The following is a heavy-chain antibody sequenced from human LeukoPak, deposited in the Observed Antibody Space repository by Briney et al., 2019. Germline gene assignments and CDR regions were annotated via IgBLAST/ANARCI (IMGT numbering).Heavy chain of an antibody. CDR1: GGSFSGYY. CDR3: ARGPSYYGSGSYIFHYYGMDV. V-gene: IGHV4-34*01. CDR2: INHSGST. D-gene: IGHD3-10*01. J-gene: IGHJ6*02. Sequence: SETLSLTCAVYGGSFSGYYWSWIRQPPGKGLEWIGEINHSGSTNCNPSLKSRVTISVDTSKNQFSLKLSSVTAADTAVYYCARGPSYYGSGSYIFHYYGMDVWGQGTTVTVSS.